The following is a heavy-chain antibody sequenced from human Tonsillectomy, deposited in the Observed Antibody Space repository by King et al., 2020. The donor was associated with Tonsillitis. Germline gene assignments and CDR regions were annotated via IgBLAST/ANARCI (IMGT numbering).Heavy chain of an antibody. D-gene: IGHD1-26*01. J-gene: IGHJ5*02. CDR1: GFTFSSYW. CDR2: INSDGSST. CDR3: ARGYSGRDYNWFDP. V-gene: IGHV3-74*01. Sequence: VQLVESGGGLVQPGGSLRLSCAASGFTFSSYWMHWVRQAPGKGLVWVSRINSDGSSTSYADSVKGRFTISRDNTKNTLYLQMNSLRAEDTAVYYCARGYSGRDYNWFDPWGQGTLVTVSS.